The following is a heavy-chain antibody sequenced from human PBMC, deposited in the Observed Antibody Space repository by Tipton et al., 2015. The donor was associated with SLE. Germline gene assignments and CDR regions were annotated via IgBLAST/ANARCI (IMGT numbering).Heavy chain of an antibody. CDR3: ARDRLRWFTD. Sequence: TLSLTCTVSGDSISTSNYYWSWLRQPPGKGVEWIGEINHSGSTNYKPSLKSRVTISVDTSTNQFSLKLSSVTAADTAVYYCARDRLRWFTDWGQGTLVTVPS. J-gene: IGHJ4*02. CDR1: GDSISTSNYY. V-gene: IGHV4-39*07. D-gene: IGHD4-23*01. CDR2: INHSGST.